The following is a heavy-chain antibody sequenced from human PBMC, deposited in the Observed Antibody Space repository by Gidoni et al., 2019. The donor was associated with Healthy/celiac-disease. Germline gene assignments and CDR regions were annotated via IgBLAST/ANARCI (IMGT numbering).Heavy chain of an antibody. CDR2: IYYSGST. Sequence: QLQLQESGPGLVKPSETLSLTCTVSGGSISSSSYYWGWIRQPPGKGLEWIGSIYYSGSTYYNPSLKSRVTISVDTSKNQFSLKLSSVTAADTAVYYCASNYGGVPYYYYGMDVWGQGTTVTVSS. V-gene: IGHV4-39*01. J-gene: IGHJ6*02. CDR1: GGSISSSSYY. CDR3: ASNYGGVPYYYYGMDV. D-gene: IGHD4-17*01.